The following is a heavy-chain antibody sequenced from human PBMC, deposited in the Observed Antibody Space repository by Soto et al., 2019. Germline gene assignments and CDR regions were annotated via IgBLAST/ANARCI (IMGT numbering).Heavy chain of an antibody. CDR3: ARQGSY. V-gene: IGHV4-39*01. CDR2: IYFNGKT. Sequence: SETLPLTCNVSGVSISDTSYYWGWIRQPPGKGLEWIGTIYFNGKTFYNPSLKSRLTISVDTSKNQISLRLTSVTAADTAVYYCARQGSYWGQGTLVTVSS. CDR1: GVSISDTSYY. J-gene: IGHJ4*02.